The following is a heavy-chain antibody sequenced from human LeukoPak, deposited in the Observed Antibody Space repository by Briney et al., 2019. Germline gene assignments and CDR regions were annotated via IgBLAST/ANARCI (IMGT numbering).Heavy chain of an antibody. CDR1: GYTFTSYG. CDR3: ARDRGSYSSGWYDSFPSFYYYYYGMDV. V-gene: IGHV1-18*01. D-gene: IGHD6-19*01. J-gene: IGHJ6*02. Sequence: GASVRVSCKASGYTFTSYGISWVRQAPGQGLEWMGWISAYNGNTNYAQKLQGRVTMTTDTSTSTAYMELRSLRSDDTAVYYCARDRGSYSSGWYDSFPSFYYYYYGMDVWGQGTTVTVSS. CDR2: ISAYNGNT.